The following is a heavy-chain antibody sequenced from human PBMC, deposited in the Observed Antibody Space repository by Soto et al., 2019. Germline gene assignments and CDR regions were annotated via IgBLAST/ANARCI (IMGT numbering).Heavy chain of an antibody. CDR1: GYSFNNYY. CDR3: ARDRGGTDWANEAVEI. V-gene: IGHV1-46*02. J-gene: IGHJ3*02. CDR2: FNPSDGDT. D-gene: IGHD1-1*01. Sequence: QVHLVQSGAEVKKPGASVKLSCQASGYSFNNYYMHWVRQAPGQGLEWMGMFNPSDGDTRYAQQFQGSVHVTGDTSTSTLYMALRSLRYEDTAVYICARDRGGTDWANEAVEIWGQGTMVTVSS.